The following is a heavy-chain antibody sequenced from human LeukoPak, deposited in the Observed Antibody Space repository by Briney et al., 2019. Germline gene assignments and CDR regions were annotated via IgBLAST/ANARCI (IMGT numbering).Heavy chain of an antibody. V-gene: IGHV3-23*01. Sequence: GGSLRLSCAASGFTFSSYVMNWVRQAPGKGLEWVSFISGSGGTTYCADSVKGRFTISRDNSKNTLYLHMNSLRAEDTAVYFCAKRYCSSSSCSDRAFDIWGQGTMVTVSS. CDR3: AKRYCSSSSCSDRAFDI. CDR1: GFTFSSYV. CDR2: ISGSGGTT. J-gene: IGHJ3*02. D-gene: IGHD2-2*01.